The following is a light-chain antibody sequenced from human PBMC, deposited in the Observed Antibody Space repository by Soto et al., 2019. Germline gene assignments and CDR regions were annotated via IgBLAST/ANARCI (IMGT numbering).Light chain of an antibody. Sequence: IQMTQSPSSLSASVGDRVTITCQASQDITNYLIWYQQKPGKAPKVLIYDAPSLGTGVSSRFSGSGSGTHFTLTISSLQPEDIATYYCQQFDSVPCTFGQGTKLEIK. CDR3: QQFDSVPCT. CDR1: QDITNY. CDR2: DAP. J-gene: IGKJ2*02. V-gene: IGKV1-33*01.